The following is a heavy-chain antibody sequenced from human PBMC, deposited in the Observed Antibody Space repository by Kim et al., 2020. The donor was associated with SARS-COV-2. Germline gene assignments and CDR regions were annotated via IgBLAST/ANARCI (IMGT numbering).Heavy chain of an antibody. D-gene: IGHD2-15*01. CDR2: IWYDGSNK. V-gene: IGHV3-33*01. CDR1: GFIFSSYG. Sequence: GGSLRLSCAASGFIFSSYGMHWVRQAPGKGLEWVAVIWYDGSNKYYADSVKGRFTISRDNSKNTLYLQMNSLRAEDTAVYYCARGCSGGSCYPPGSNYYYGMDVWGQGTTVTVSS. CDR3: ARGCSGGSCYPPGSNYYYGMDV. J-gene: IGHJ6*02.